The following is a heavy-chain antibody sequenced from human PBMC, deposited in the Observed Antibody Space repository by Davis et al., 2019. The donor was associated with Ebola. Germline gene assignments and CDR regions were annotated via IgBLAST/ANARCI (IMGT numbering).Heavy chain of an antibody. CDR2: ISVYHRNT. CDR1: GGTFTNYA. CDR3: ARVPEAWGFWSPDY. V-gene: IGHV1-18*01. J-gene: IGHJ4*02. Sequence: ASVKVSCKTSGGTFTNYAVNWVRQAPGRGLEWMGWISVYHRNTNYAQKFQGRVTMTTDTSTNTASMELRSLRSDDTAVYYCARVPEAWGFWSPDYWGQGTLVTVSS. D-gene: IGHD3-3*01.